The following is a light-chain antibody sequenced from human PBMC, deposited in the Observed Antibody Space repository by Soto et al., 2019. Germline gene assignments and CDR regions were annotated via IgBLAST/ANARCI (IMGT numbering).Light chain of an antibody. CDR1: QSVHSN. Sequence: EIVMTQSPATLSLSPGETATLSCRASQSVHSNLAWFQQHPGQAPRLLIYGASSRATGIPVRFSGSGSGTEFTLTISSLQPDDVATYYCQHYNSYSEAFGQGTKVELK. CDR2: GAS. CDR3: QHYNSYSEA. V-gene: IGKV3-15*01. J-gene: IGKJ1*01.